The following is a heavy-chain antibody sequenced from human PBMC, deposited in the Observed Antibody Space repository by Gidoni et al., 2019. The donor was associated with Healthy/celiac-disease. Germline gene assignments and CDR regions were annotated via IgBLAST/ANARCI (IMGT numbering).Heavy chain of an antibody. CDR3: ARAGYYDFWSGYHPHDY. D-gene: IGHD3-3*01. CDR2: IKQDGSEK. Sequence: EVQLVESGGGLVQPGGSLRLSCAASGFTFSSYWMSWVRQVPGKGLEWVANIKQDGSEKYYVESVKGRFTISRDNAKNSLYLQMNSLRAEDTAVYYCARAGYYDFWSGYHPHDYWGQGTLVTVSS. CDR1: GFTFSSYW. V-gene: IGHV3-7*01. J-gene: IGHJ4*02.